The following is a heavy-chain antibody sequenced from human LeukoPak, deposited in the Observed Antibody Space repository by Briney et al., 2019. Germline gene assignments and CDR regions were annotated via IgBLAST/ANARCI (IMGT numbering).Heavy chain of an antibody. D-gene: IGHD3-16*01. CDR2: IYTSGST. CDR1: GGSISSGSYY. J-gene: IGHJ4*02. V-gene: IGHV4-61*02. CDR3: ATWGD. Sequence: PSETLSLTCTVSGGSISSGSYYWSWIRQPAGKGLEWIGRIYTSGSTNYNPSLKSRVTISVDTSKNQFSLKLSSVTAADTAVYYCATWGDWGQGTLVTVSS.